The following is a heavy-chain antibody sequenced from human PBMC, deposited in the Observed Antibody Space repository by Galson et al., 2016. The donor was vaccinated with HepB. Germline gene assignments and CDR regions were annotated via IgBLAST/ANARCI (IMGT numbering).Heavy chain of an antibody. CDR2: DSMDGRRK. D-gene: IGHD2/OR15-2a*01. CDR1: GFSFSSYA. J-gene: IGHJ4*02. CDR3: AKRHEYCPPVGCSVDY. Sequence: SLRLSCAASGFSFSSYAMHWVRQAPGKGLEWVAADSMDGRRKFYSDSVKGRFTISRDNSNNMLFLHMDSLRPDDTAVYYCAKRHEYCPPVGCSVDYWGQGTLVSVSS. V-gene: IGHV3-30*18.